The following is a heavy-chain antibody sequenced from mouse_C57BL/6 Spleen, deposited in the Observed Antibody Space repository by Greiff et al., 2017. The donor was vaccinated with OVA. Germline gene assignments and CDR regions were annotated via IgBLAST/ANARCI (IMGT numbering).Heavy chain of an antibody. CDR3: ARGGYDGYYVGYAMDY. J-gene: IGHJ4*01. D-gene: IGHD2-3*01. CDR2: INPSSGYT. V-gene: IGHV1-7*01. CDR1: GYTFPSYW. Sequence: VQLQQSGAELAKPGASVKLSCKASGYTFPSYWMPWLKQQPGQGLEWIGYINPSSGYTKYNQTFTDPATLTADKSYRTAYMQLGSMTYEGSAVYFCARGGYDGYYVGYAMDYWGQGTSVTVSS.